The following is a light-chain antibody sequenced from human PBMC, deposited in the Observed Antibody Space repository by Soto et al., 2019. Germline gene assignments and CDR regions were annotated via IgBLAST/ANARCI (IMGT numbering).Light chain of an antibody. CDR1: QSVSTY. V-gene: IGKV3-20*01. Sequence: EIVLTQSPATLSLSPGERAILSCRASQSVSTYLAWYQQKPGQAPRLLIFDASSRATGIPDRFSGSVSGTDFTLTISRLEPEDFAVYYCQHYGTSPRTFGQGTKVEIK. J-gene: IGKJ1*01. CDR2: DAS. CDR3: QHYGTSPRT.